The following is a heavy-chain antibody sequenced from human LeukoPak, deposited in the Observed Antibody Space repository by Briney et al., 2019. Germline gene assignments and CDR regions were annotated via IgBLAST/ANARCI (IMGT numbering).Heavy chain of an antibody. CDR1: GFTFSSYA. V-gene: IGHV3-30*04. Sequence: GGSPRLSCAASGFTFSSYAMHWVRQAPGKGLEWVAVISYDGSNKYYADSVKGRFTISRDNSKNTLYLQMNSLRAEDTAVYYCARDGIVSSWHYYYYYMDVWGKGTTVTVSS. CDR2: ISYDGSNK. D-gene: IGHD6-13*01. CDR3: ARDGIVSSWHYYYYYMDV. J-gene: IGHJ6*03.